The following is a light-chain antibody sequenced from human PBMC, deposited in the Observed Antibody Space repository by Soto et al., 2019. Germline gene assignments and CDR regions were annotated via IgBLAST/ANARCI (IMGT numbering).Light chain of an antibody. CDR1: SSNIGSNT. Sequence: QSVLTQPPSASGTPGQRVTISCSGVSSNIGSNTVNWFQQLPGAAPKLLIYDNNKRPSGIPDRFSGSKSGTSATLGITGLQTGDEADYYCGTWDSSLSAGVFGGGTKVTVL. V-gene: IGLV1-51*01. CDR3: GTWDSSLSAGV. CDR2: DNN. J-gene: IGLJ2*01.